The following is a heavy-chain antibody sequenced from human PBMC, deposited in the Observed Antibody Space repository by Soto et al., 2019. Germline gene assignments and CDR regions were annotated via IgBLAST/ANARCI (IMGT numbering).Heavy chain of an antibody. CDR2: TSYSGNT. Sequence: QVQLQESGPGLVKPSETLSLTCTVSGGSITNSLYYWGWIRQPPGKGLDWLGNTSYSGNTYYNPDLSSHVTMPVDTSKNQFSLILSAVTAADTAVYFWGRRAAACQYQFDLWGQGTMVTGSS. J-gene: IGHJ4*02. CDR1: GGSITNSLYY. CDR3: GRRAAACQYQFDL. D-gene: IGHD6-25*01. V-gene: IGHV4-39*01.